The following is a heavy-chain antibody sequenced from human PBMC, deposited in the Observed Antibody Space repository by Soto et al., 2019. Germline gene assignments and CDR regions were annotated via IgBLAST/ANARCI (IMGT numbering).Heavy chain of an antibody. CDR2: MSPKFGST. CDR3: APLGPHYTETGTTPPY. J-gene: IGHJ4*02. Sequence: ASVKVSCKTSGYTFTDLDINWVRQATGQDLEWMGWMSPKFGSTGYAEKFQGRVTMTSDTSISTAYMELSSLRSEDTAVYYCAPLGPHYTETGTTPPYWGQGTLVTVSS. CDR1: GYTFTDLD. V-gene: IGHV1-8*01. D-gene: IGHD1-7*01.